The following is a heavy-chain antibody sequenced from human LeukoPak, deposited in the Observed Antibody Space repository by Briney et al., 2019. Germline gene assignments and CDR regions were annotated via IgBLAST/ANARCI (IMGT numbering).Heavy chain of an antibody. J-gene: IGHJ4*02. V-gene: IGHV4-38-2*02. CDR3: ARDHSSSSEDY. CDR2: IFHTGST. Sequence: KPGGSLRLSCEASGFDFSRDSMNWVRQAPGMGLEWIGSIFHTGSTYHNPSLKSRVTISVGTSKNQFSLKLNSVTAADTAVYYCARDHSSSSEDYWGQGTLVTVSS. CDR1: GFDFSRDSM. D-gene: IGHD6-13*01.